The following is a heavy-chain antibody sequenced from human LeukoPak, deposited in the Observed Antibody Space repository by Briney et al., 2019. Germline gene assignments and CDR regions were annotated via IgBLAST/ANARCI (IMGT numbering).Heavy chain of an antibody. Sequence: SVKVSCKASGGTFRSYAISWVRQAPGQGLEWMGGIIPIFGTANYAQKFQGRVTITTDESTSTAYMELSSLRSEDTAVYYCAYYSSSWYPDAFDIWGQGTMVTVSS. CDR2: IIPIFGTA. D-gene: IGHD6-13*01. J-gene: IGHJ3*02. CDR3: AYYSSSWYPDAFDI. CDR1: GGTFRSYA. V-gene: IGHV1-69*05.